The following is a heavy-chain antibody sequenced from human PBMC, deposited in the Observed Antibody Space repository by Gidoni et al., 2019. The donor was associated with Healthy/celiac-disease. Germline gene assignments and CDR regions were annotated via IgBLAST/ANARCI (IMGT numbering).Heavy chain of an antibody. V-gene: IGHV3-48*04. CDR3: AREEQWLDPRSMDV. CDR1: GFTFSSYS. J-gene: IGHJ6*02. CDR2: ISSSSSTI. Sequence: EVQLVESGGGLVQPGGSLRLSCAASGFTFSSYSMNWVRQAPGKGLEWVSYISSSSSTIYYADSVKGRFTISRDNAKNSLYLRMNSLRAEDTAVYYCAREEQWLDPRSMDVWGQGTTVTVSS. D-gene: IGHD6-19*01.